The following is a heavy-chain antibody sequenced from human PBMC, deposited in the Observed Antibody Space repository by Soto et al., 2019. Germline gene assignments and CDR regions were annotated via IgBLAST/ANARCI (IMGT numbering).Heavy chain of an antibody. D-gene: IGHD6-13*01. V-gene: IGHV4-59*01. CDR3: ARVSFYQGAAAGSYYFDY. Sequence: PPGKGLEWIGYIYYSGSTNYNPSLKSRVTISVDTSKNQFSLKLSSVTAADTAVYYCARVSFYQGAAAGSYYFDYWGQGTLVTVSS. J-gene: IGHJ4*02. CDR2: IYYSGST.